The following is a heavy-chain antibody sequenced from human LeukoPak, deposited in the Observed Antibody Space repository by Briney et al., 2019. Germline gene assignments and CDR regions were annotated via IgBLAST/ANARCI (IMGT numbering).Heavy chain of an antibody. Sequence: EGSLRLSCAASGFTFSSYEMNWVRQAPGKGLEWVSYISSSGSTIYYADSVKGRFTISRDNAKNSLYLQMNSLRAEDTAVYYCAPGSSSWYIGYWGQGTLVTVSS. J-gene: IGHJ4*02. CDR2: ISSSGSTI. CDR1: GFTFSSYE. D-gene: IGHD6-13*01. CDR3: APGSSSWYIGY. V-gene: IGHV3-48*03.